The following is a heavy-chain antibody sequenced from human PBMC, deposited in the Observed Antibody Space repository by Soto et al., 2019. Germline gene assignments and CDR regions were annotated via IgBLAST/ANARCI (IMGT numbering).Heavy chain of an antibody. Sequence: EVQLVESGGGLVQPGRSLRLSCAASGFTFDDYAMHWVRQAPGKCLEWVSGISWNSGSIGYADSVKGRFTISRDNAKNSQYLHMNSLRAEDTALYYCATGIGEFSYYARSGYYYACYFDYWGQGTLVTVSS. V-gene: IGHV3-9*01. D-gene: IGHD3-22*01. CDR2: ISWNSGSI. J-gene: IGHJ4*02. CDR3: ATGIGEFSYYARSGYYYACYFDY. CDR1: GFTFDDYA.